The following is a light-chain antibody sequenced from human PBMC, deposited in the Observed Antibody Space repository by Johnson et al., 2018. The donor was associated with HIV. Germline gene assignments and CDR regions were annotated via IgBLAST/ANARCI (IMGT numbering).Light chain of an antibody. V-gene: IGLV1-51*01. CDR1: STHIGSHY. Sequence: SVLTQPPSVSAAPGQKVTISCSGSSTHIGSHYVSWYQQVPGTAPRLVIYDTIKRLSGIPDRFSGSQSGTSATLGITGLQTGDEADYYCGTWDSSLNAYVFGAATKFAVL. CDR2: DTI. CDR3: GTWDSSLNAYV. J-gene: IGLJ1*01.